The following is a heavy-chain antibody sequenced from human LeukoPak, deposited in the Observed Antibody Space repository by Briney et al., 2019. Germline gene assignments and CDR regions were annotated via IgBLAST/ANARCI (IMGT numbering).Heavy chain of an antibody. CDR1: GFTFSTFSRSW. Sequence: GGSLRLSCAASGFTFSTFSRSWMSWVRQAPGKGLEWVSAISGSGGSTYYADSVKGRFTISRDNSKNTLYLQMNSLRAEDAAVYYCAKDPYDIVVVPAAIAVDIFDYWGQGTLVTVSS. D-gene: IGHD2-2*01. J-gene: IGHJ4*02. CDR2: ISGSGGST. V-gene: IGHV3-23*01. CDR3: AKDPYDIVVVPAAIAVDIFDY.